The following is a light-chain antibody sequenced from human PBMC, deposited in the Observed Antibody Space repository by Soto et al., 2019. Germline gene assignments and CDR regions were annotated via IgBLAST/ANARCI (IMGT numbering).Light chain of an antibody. Sequence: QSVLTQPASVSGSPGQSITISCTGTSRDIAASNFVSWYQQRPGKAPKVMIYEVSNRPSGVSNRFSGSKSGTTASLTISGLQAEDEADYYCSSYTANSVTLYAFGTGTKVTFL. CDR3: SSYTANSVTLYA. V-gene: IGLV2-14*01. J-gene: IGLJ1*01. CDR1: SRDIAASNF. CDR2: EVS.